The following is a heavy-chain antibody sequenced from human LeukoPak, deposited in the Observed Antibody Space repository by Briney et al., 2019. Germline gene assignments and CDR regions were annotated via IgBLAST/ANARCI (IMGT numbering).Heavy chain of an antibody. CDR3: AREAYCGGDCYFGSYYYMDV. CDR1: GFTFSSYW. V-gene: IGHV3-7*01. D-gene: IGHD2-21*02. CDR2: IKQDLSEK. Sequence: PGGSLRLSCAASGFTFSSYWMTWVRQAPGKGLEWVANIKQDLSEKYYVDSVKGRFTISRDNAKSSLYLQMNSLRAEDTAVYYCAREAYCGGDCYFGSYYYMDVWGKGTTVTISS. J-gene: IGHJ6*03.